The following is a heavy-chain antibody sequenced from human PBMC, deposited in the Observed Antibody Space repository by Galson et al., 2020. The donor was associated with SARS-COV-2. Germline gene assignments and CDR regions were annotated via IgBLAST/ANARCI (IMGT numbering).Heavy chain of an antibody. D-gene: IGHD4-17*01. J-gene: IGHJ4*02. V-gene: IGHV3-11*01. CDR3: ARELDPDYGDYKSFDY. Sequence: GESLKISCAASGFTFSDYYMSWIRQATGKGLEWVSYISSSGSTIYYADSVKGRFTISRDNAKNSLYLQMNSLRAEDTAVYYCARELDPDYGDYKSFDYWGQGTLVTVSS. CDR2: ISSSGSTI. CDR1: GFTFSDYY.